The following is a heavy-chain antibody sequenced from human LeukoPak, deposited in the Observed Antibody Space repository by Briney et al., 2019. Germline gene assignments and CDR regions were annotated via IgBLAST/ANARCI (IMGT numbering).Heavy chain of an antibody. CDR2: IWYDGSNK. V-gene: IGHV3-33*01. D-gene: IGHD2-8*02. J-gene: IGHJ4*02. CDR1: GFTFSSYG. Sequence: GGSLRLSCAASGFTFSSYGMHWVRQAPGKGLEWVAVIWYDGSNKYYADSVKGRFTTSRDNSKNTLYLQMNSLRAEDTAVYYCARDRVLGYYSDYWGQGTLVTVSS. CDR3: ARDRVLGYYSDY.